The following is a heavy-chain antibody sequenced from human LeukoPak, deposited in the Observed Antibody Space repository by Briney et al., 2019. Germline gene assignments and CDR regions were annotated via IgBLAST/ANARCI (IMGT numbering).Heavy chain of an antibody. Sequence: GGSLRLSCAASGCTFGSYCMNWVRQAPWKGLEWFLSISSSSSYIYYADSVKGRFTISRDNAKNSLYLQMNSLRAEDTAVYYCARVEYRYGSGRWFDYWGQGTLVTVSS. V-gene: IGHV3-21*01. CDR3: ARVEYRYGSGRWFDY. CDR2: ISSSSSYI. J-gene: IGHJ4*02. D-gene: IGHD3-10*01. CDR1: GCTFGSYC.